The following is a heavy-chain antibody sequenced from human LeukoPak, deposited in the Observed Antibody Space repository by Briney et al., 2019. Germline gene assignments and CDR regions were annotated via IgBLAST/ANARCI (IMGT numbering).Heavy chain of an antibody. CDR2: IYHSGST. V-gene: IGHV4-38-2*02. CDR3: ARGYCTNGVCYPDY. D-gene: IGHD2-8*01. CDR1: GYSISSGYY. J-gene: IGHJ4*02. Sequence: SETLSLTCTVSGYSISSGYYWGWIRQPPGKGLEWIGSIYHSGSTNYNPSLKSRATISVDTSKNQFSLKLSSVTAADTAVYYCARGYCTNGVCYPDYWGQGTLVTVSS.